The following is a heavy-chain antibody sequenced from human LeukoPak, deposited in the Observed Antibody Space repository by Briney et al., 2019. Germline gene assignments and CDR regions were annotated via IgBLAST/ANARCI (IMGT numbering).Heavy chain of an antibody. J-gene: IGHJ5*02. Sequence: SGTLSLTCTVSGASVSRNWWSWVRQPPGEGLEWVGEIKHSGSTNYNPPLKSRATLSVDTSKNQFSLKLSSVTAADTAVYYCARLGSYCSSTSCYFRYNWFDPWGQGTLVTVSS. CDR1: GASVSRNW. CDR3: ARLGSYCSSTSCYFRYNWFDP. V-gene: IGHV4-4*02. CDR2: IKHSGST. D-gene: IGHD2-2*01.